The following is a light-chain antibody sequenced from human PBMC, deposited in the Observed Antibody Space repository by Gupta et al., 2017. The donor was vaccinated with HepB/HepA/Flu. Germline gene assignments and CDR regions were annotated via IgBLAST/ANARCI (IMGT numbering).Light chain of an antibody. CDR1: QSVLYSSNNKNY. Sequence: DIVMTQSPDSLAVSLGERAPINCKSSQSVLYSSNNKNYLAWYQQKPGQPPKLLISWASTRESGVPDRFSGSGSGTDFTLTISSLQAEDVAVYYCQQYYSTPCSFGQGTKLEIK. CDR3: QQYYSTPCS. J-gene: IGKJ2*04. V-gene: IGKV4-1*01. CDR2: WAS.